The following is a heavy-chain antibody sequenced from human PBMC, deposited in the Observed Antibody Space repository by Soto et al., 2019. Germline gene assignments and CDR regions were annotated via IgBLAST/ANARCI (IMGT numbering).Heavy chain of an antibody. CDR2: ISYDGTNK. D-gene: IGHD1-1*01. CDR3: AKGRCSWNAVGLDY. J-gene: IGHJ4*02. Sequence: QVQLVESGGGVVQPGKSLRLSCAASGFTFSNYAMHWVRQAPGKGPEWVAIISYDGTNKYNAASVKGRFTISRDNSKNTLYLQMNSLRAEDTAVYYCAKGRCSWNAVGLDYWGQGSLVTVSP. V-gene: IGHV3-30*18. CDR1: GFTFSNYA.